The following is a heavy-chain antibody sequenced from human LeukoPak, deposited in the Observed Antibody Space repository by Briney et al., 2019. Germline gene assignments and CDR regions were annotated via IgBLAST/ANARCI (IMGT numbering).Heavy chain of an antibody. V-gene: IGHV3-11*01. Sequence: GGSLRLSCAASGFTFSDYYMSWIRQAPGKGLEWVSYISSSGSTIYYADSVKGRFTISRDNSKNTLYLQMNSLRAEDTAVYYCARAESGYCSSTSCSTGGFDPWGQGTLVTVSS. J-gene: IGHJ5*02. CDR1: GFTFSDYY. CDR2: ISSSGSTI. CDR3: ARAESGYCSSTSCSTGGFDP. D-gene: IGHD2-2*01.